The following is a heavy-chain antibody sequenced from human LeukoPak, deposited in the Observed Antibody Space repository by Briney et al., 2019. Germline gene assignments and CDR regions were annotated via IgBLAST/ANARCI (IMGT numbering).Heavy chain of an antibody. CDR2: INPNSGGT. J-gene: IGHJ6*02. CDR1: GYTFTGYY. V-gene: IGHV1-2*04. CDR3: ARDAAGYSSSWLGYYYYYGMDV. D-gene: IGHD6-13*01. Sequence: ASVKVSCKASGYTFTGYYMHWVRQAPGQGLERMGWINPNSGGTNYAQKFQGWVTMTRDTSISTAYMELSRLRSDDTAVYYCARDAAGYSSSWLGYYYYYGMDVWGQGTTVTVSS.